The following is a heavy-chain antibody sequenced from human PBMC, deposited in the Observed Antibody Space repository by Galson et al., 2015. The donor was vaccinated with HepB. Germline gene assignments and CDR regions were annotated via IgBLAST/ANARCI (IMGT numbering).Heavy chain of an antibody. CDR1: GFTFSSYS. D-gene: IGHD6-19*01. V-gene: IGHV3-21*01. CDR3: AGLGHSSGWYDPLRGY. CDR2: ISSSSSYI. J-gene: IGHJ4*02. Sequence: SLRLSCAASGFTFSSYSINWVRQAPGKGLEWVSSISSSSSYIYYADSVKGRFTISRDNAKTSLYLQMNSLRAEDTAVYYCAGLGHSSGWYDPLRGYWGQGTLVTVSS.